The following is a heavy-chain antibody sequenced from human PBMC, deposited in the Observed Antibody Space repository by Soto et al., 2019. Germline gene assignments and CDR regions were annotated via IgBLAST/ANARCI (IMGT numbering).Heavy chain of an antibody. V-gene: IGHV3-21*01. D-gene: IGHD3-9*01. J-gene: IGHJ6*02. CDR3: ARLGYDILTGYHRHYYYGMDV. CDR2: ISSSSSYI. Sequence: GGSLRLSRAASGFTFSSYSMNWVRQAPGKGLEWVSSISSSSSYIYYADSVKGRFTISRDNAKNSLYLQMNSLRAEDTAVYYCARLGYDILTGYHRHYYYGMDVWGQGTTVTVSS. CDR1: GFTFSSYS.